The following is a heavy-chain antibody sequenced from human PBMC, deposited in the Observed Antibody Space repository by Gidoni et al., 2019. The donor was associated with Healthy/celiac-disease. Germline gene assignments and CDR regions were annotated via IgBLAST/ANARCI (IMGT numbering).Heavy chain of an antibody. Sequence: QVQLVESGGGLVKPGGSLRLSCAASGFTFSDYYMSWIRQAPGKGLEWVSYISSSSSYTNYADSVKGRFTISRDNAKNSLYLQMNSLRAEDTAVYYCARDRSGREQWLVLGWFDPWGQGTLVTVSS. J-gene: IGHJ5*02. CDR1: GFTFSDYY. D-gene: IGHD6-19*01. CDR2: ISSSSSYT. CDR3: ARDRSGREQWLVLGWFDP. V-gene: IGHV3-11*06.